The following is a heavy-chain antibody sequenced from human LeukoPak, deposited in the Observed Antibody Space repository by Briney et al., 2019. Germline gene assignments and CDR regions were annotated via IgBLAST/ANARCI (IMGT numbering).Heavy chain of an antibody. Sequence: ASVKVSCKASGYTFTSYYMHWVRQAPGQGLEWMGIINPSGGSTSYAQKFQGRVTMTRDTSTSTVYMELSSLRSEDTAVYYCARRGTSYDFWSGYYVGLFDYWGQGTLVTVSS. CDR2: INPSGGST. J-gene: IGHJ4*02. CDR3: ARRGTSYDFWSGYYVGLFDY. V-gene: IGHV1-46*01. CDR1: GYTFTSYY. D-gene: IGHD3-3*01.